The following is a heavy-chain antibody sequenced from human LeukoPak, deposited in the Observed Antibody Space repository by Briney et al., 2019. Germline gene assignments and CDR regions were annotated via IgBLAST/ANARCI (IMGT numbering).Heavy chain of an antibody. D-gene: IGHD2-2*01. CDR2: IIPIFGTA. CDR3: ARDRCSSTSCFLFDY. Sequence: SVKVSCKASGGTFSSYAISWVRQAPGQGLEWMGGIIPIFGTANYAQKFQGRVTITADESTSTAYMELSSLRSEDTAVYYCARDRCSSTSCFLFDYWGQGTPVTVSS. CDR1: GGTFSSYA. J-gene: IGHJ4*02. V-gene: IGHV1-69*01.